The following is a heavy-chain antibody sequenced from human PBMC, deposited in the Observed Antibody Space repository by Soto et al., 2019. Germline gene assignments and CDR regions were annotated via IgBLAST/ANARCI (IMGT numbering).Heavy chain of an antibody. CDR1: GGSISSGGYY. Sequence: SETLSLTCTVSGGSISSGGYYWSWIRQHPGKGLEWIGYIYYSGSTYYNPSLRSRVTISVDTSKNQFSLKLSSVTAADTAVYYCARGASIAVAGGYYFDYWGRGTLVTVSS. D-gene: IGHD6-19*01. CDR3: ARGASIAVAGGYYFDY. CDR2: IYYSGST. J-gene: IGHJ4*02. V-gene: IGHV4-31*03.